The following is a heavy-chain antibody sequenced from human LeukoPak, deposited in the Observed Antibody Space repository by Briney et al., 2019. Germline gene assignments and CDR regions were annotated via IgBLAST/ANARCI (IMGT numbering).Heavy chain of an antibody. V-gene: IGHV3-21*01. CDR3: ARDHGGNPFGYYYYMDV. D-gene: IGHD4-23*01. J-gene: IGHJ6*03. Sequence: GGSLRLSCAASGFTFSSYSMNWVRQAPGKGLEWVSSISSSSSYIYYADSVKGRFTISRDNAKNSLYLQMNSLRAEDTAVYYCARDHGGNPFGYYYYMDVWGKGTTVTVSS. CDR1: GFTFSSYS. CDR2: ISSSSSYI.